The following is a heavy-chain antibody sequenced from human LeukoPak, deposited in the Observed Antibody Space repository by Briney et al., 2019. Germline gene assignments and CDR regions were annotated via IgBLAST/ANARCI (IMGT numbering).Heavy chain of an antibody. D-gene: IGHD5-18*01. CDR2: ISWNSGST. V-gene: IGHV3-9*01. CDR3: AKGGYSYGSSSSFDY. J-gene: IGHJ4*02. CDR1: GFTFDDYA. Sequence: HPGRSLRLSCAASGFTFDDYAMHWVRQAPGKGLEWVSGISWNSGSTGYADSVKGRFTISRDNAKNSLYLQMNSLRAEDTALYYCAKGGYSYGSSSSFDYWGQGTLVTVSS.